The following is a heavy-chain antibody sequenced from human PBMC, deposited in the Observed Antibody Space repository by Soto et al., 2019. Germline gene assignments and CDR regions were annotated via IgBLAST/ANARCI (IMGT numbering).Heavy chain of an antibody. CDR2: ISSNGVGT. D-gene: IGHD4-17*01. CDR1: GFTLSGYA. V-gene: IGHV3-64*01. Sequence: GWSLRLSCAASGFTLSGYAMDWVRQAPGKGLEYVSFISSNGVGTYYANSVQGRFTISRDNSKNTVYLQMGSLRPEDMAVYYCASATVSQEAEYFQHWGQGTRVTVSX. J-gene: IGHJ1*01. CDR3: ASATVSQEAEYFQH.